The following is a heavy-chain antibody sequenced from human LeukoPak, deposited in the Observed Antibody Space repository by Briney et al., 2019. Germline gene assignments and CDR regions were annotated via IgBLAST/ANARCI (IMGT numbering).Heavy chain of an antibody. J-gene: IGHJ4*02. CDR2: ISLDGATT. Sequence: GGSLRLSCAASGFTFSSYAMSWVRQAPGKGLEWVSGISLDGATTYYAGSVEGRFTISRDNSKDTLYLQMNSLRADDTAVYYCAKSLGIVVVTANFDSWGQGTLVSVSS. D-gene: IGHD2-21*02. CDR3: AKSLGIVVVTANFDS. V-gene: IGHV3-23*01. CDR1: GFTFSSYA.